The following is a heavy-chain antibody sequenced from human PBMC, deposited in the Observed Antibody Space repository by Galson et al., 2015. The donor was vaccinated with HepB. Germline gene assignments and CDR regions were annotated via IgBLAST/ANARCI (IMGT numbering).Heavy chain of an antibody. V-gene: IGHV3-23*01. CDR1: GFTFSSYA. CDR3: AKDHGSGWYPDYFDY. D-gene: IGHD6-19*01. Sequence: SLRLSCAASGFTFSSYAMSWVRQAPGKGLEWVSAISGSGGSTYYADSVKGRFTISRDNSKNTLYLQMNSLGAEDTAVYYCAKDHGSGWYPDYFDYWGQGTLVTVSS. CDR2: ISGSGGST. J-gene: IGHJ4*02.